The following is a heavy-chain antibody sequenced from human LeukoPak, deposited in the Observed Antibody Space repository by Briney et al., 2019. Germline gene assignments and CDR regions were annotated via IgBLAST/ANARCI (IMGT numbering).Heavy chain of an antibody. Sequence: PGGSLRLSCAASGFTFSSYGMHWVRQAPGKGLEWVAVISYDGSNKYYADSVKGRFTISRDNSKNTLYLQMNSLRAEDTAVYYCAKDARYCSSTSCYYYYMDVWGKGTTVTVSS. CDR2: ISYDGSNK. J-gene: IGHJ6*03. CDR1: GFTFSSYG. V-gene: IGHV3-30*18. D-gene: IGHD2-2*01. CDR3: AKDARYCSSTSCYYYYMDV.